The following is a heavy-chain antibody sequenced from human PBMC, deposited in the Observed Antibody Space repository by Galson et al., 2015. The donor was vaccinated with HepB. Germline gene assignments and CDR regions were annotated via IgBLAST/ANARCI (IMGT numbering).Heavy chain of an antibody. Sequence: SLRLSCAASGFTFSNAWMSWVRQAPGKGLEWVGRIKSKTDGGTTDYAAPVKGRFTISRDDSKNTLYLQMNSLKTEDTAVYYCTTRVYLVIAARPTDYWGQGTLVAVSS. V-gene: IGHV3-15*01. D-gene: IGHD6-6*01. J-gene: IGHJ4*02. CDR1: GFTFSNAW. CDR3: TTRVYLVIAARPTDY. CDR2: IKSKTDGGTT.